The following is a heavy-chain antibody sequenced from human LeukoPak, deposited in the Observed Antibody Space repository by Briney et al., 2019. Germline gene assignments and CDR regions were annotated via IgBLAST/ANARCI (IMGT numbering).Heavy chain of an antibody. CDR2: IIPIFGTA. D-gene: IGHD3-22*01. V-gene: IGHV1-69*13. Sequence: SVKVSCKASGGTFSSCAISWVRQAPGQGLEWMGGIIPIFGTANYAQKFQGRVTITADESTSTAYMELSSLRSEDTAVYYCARGTAYDSSGYPTGESDYWGQGTLVTVSS. J-gene: IGHJ4*02. CDR3: ARGTAYDSSGYPTGESDY. CDR1: GGTFSSCA.